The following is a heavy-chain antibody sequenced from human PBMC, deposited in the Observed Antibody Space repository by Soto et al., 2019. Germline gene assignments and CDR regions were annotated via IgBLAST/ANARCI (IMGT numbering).Heavy chain of an antibody. J-gene: IGHJ4*02. CDR1: GFSFSRDE. CDR2: IQNHGSPT. D-gene: IGHD2-15*01. CDR3: ARGYDAGCPLGY. V-gene: IGHV3-48*03. Sequence: EVHLEESGGGMVQPGGSLRLSCEASGFSFSRDEMNGVRQAPGKGREWIAYIQNHGSPTHYTDSVRGRCTMSRDNAKNSLYLHMGSMTAEDKAIYYCARGYDAGCPLGYWGQGILVTVSS.